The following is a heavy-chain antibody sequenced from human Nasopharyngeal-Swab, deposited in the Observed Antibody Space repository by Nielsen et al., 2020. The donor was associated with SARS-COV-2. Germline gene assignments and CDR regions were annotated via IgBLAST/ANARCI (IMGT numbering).Heavy chain of an antibody. J-gene: IGHJ6*02. V-gene: IGHV3-30*04. Sequence: GESLKISCAASGFTFSSYAMHWVRQAPGKGPEWVAVISYDGSNKYYADSVKGRFTISRDNAKNSLYLQMNSLRAEDTAVYYCARDSERYSYGYDYYYYGMDVWGQGTTVTVSS. CDR2: ISYDGSNK. D-gene: IGHD5-18*01. CDR3: ARDSERYSYGYDYYYYGMDV. CDR1: GFTFSSYA.